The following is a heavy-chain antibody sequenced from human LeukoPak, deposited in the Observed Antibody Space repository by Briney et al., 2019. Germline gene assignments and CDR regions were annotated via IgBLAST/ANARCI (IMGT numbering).Heavy chain of an antibody. CDR1: GYTFTNYG. CDR2: ISAYHGNT. Sequence: ASVKVSCKASGYTFTNYGISWVRQAPGQGLEWMGWISAYHGNTNYAQKLQGRDTMTTDTSMSTVYMELRSLRSDDTAVYYCARDTSPGYGDPPAWFDPWGQGTLVTVSS. CDR3: ARDTSPGYGDPPAWFDP. D-gene: IGHD4-17*01. J-gene: IGHJ5*02. V-gene: IGHV1-18*01.